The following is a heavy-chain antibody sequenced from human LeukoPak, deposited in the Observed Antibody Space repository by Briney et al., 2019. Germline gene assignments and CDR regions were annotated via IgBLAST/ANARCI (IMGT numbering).Heavy chain of an antibody. J-gene: IGHJ6*03. CDR1: GGSISSSSYY. V-gene: IGHV4-39*02. D-gene: IGHD5/OR15-5a*01. CDR3: AREPRDRFLRDALNYMDV. Sequence: PSETLSLTCTVSGGSISSSSYYWGWIRQPPGKGLEWIGSIYYSGSTYYNPSLKSRVTISVDTSKNHFSLKLSSVTAADTAVYYCAREPRDRFLRDALNYMDVWGKGTTVTVSS. CDR2: IYYSGST.